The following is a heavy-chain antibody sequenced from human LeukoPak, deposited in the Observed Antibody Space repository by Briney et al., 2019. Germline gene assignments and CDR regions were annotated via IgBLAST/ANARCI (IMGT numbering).Heavy chain of an antibody. J-gene: IGHJ6*03. V-gene: IGHV3-30*02. CDR3: AKGSGYEGQYYYYYMAV. Sequence: PGGSLRLSCAACGCTFSSYGMHWVRQAPGKGLEWVAFIRYDGSNKYYADSVNGGFTIPRDSSKNTQYLDVNSLGAEDTAVYYCAKGSGYEGQYYYYYMAVWDKGTTVTISS. CDR1: GCTFSSYG. CDR2: IRYDGSNK. D-gene: IGHD5-12*01.